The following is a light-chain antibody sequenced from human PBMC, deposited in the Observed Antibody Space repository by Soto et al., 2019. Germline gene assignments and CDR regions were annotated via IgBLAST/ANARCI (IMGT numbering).Light chain of an antibody. J-gene: IGKJ5*01. Sequence: EIVLTQSPAALSLTPGERATLSCRASQRVSSYLAWYQQKPGQAPRLLIYDASNRATGIPARFSGSGSGTDFTLTISSLEPEDFAVYYCQQRSTAGTFGQGTRLEIK. CDR2: DAS. V-gene: IGKV3-11*01. CDR1: QRVSSY. CDR3: QQRSTAGT.